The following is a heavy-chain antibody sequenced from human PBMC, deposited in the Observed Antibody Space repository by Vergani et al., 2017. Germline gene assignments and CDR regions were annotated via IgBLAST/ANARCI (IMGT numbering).Heavy chain of an antibody. CDR1: GFSIDNGYY. D-gene: IGHD3-9*01. CDR3: ARRSGIVYDIFIGTQYFFSS. CDR2: IYRTGRT. Sequence: QVQLQESGPGLVKPSETLSLTCAVSGFSIDNGYYWDWLRQPPGKGLEWIGCIYRTGRTHFNPSLKSRVTISVQTSNNHFSLRLNSLTSAYTAVYYCARRSGIVYDIFIGTQYFFSSGGQGPLVTVSS. V-gene: IGHV4-38-2*01. J-gene: IGHJ4*02.